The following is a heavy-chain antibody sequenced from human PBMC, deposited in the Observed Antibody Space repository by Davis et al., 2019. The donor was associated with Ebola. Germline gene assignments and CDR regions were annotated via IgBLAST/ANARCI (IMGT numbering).Heavy chain of an antibody. CDR2: IIPILGIA. J-gene: IGHJ6*03. CDR1: GGTFSSYA. CDR3: ARARQTYGVQKIYYYYYYMDV. Sequence: SVKVSCKASGGTFSSYAISWVRQAPGQGLEWMGGIIPILGIANYAQKFQGRVTITADESTSTAYMELSSLRSEDTAVYYCARARQTYGVQKIYYYYYYMDVWGKGTTVTVSS. D-gene: IGHD3-10*01. V-gene: IGHV1-69*10.